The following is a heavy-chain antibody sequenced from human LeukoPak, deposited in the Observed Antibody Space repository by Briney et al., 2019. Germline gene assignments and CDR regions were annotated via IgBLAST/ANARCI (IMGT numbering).Heavy chain of an antibody. D-gene: IGHD2-15*01. CDR3: ARNVGWFRFDY. CDR1: GFTFSTYW. J-gene: IGHJ4*02. Sequence: GGSLRLSCAASGFTFSTYWMDWVRQAPGKGLEWVANIKEDGSEKYYEDSVKGRFTISRDNAKNSLYLEMNSLRAEDTAVYYCARNVGWFRFDYWGQGTLVTVSS. CDR2: IKEDGSEK. V-gene: IGHV3-7*03.